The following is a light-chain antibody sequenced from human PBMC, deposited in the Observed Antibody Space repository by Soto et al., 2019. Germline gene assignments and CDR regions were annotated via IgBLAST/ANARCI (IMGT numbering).Light chain of an antibody. CDR2: DAS. Sequence: IQMTQSPSSLSASVGDRVTITCRASQGIGSDLGWYQQKPGKAPKLLIYDASNLETGVPSRFSGSGSGTDFTFTISSLQPEDIATYYCQQYDNLPLAFGGGTKVDIK. CDR1: QGIGSD. V-gene: IGKV1-33*01. J-gene: IGKJ4*01. CDR3: QQYDNLPLA.